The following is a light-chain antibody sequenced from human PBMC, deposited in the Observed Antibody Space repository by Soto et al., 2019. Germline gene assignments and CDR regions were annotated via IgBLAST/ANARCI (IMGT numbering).Light chain of an antibody. CDR1: QSISSY. J-gene: IGKJ4*01. Sequence: DIQMTQSPSSLSASVGDRVTITCRASQSISSYLVWYQQKPGKAPKLLIYGASTLQSGVPSRFSGSGSGTEFTLTISSLQPEHSATYYCQQSFRAVYLTFGGGTKVEI. CDR2: GAS. CDR3: QQSFRAVYLT. V-gene: IGKV1-39*01.